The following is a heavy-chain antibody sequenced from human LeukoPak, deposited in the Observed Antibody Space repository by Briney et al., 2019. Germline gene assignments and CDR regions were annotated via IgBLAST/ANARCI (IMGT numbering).Heavy chain of an antibody. J-gene: IGHJ4*02. CDR2: IYDSGNT. CDR1: GPFSKTYY. CDR3: ATRRGFELFFDL. Sequence: PSETLSLTGTFSGPFSKTYYWSWIRQVPGKGLEWIGHIYDSGNTNYNPSLKSRVTILADTSKSQFSLKLNSVTAADTAVYFCATRRGFELFFDLWGQGTRVTVSS. V-gene: IGHV4-59*01. D-gene: IGHD3-10*01.